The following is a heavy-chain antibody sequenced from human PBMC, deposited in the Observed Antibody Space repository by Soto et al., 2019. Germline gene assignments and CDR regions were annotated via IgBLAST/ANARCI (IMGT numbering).Heavy chain of an antibody. CDR1: GFIFSNYA. Sequence: GGSLRLSCAASGFIFSNYAMHWVRQAPGKGPEWVALISYDGRYIYYADSVKGRFAISRDNSKKTVELLMNSLRREDTAVYYCARDVTDYVLDVWGQGTTVTVSS. CDR2: ISYDGRYI. D-gene: IGHD3-9*01. J-gene: IGHJ6*02. CDR3: ARDVTDYVLDV. V-gene: IGHV3-30*03.